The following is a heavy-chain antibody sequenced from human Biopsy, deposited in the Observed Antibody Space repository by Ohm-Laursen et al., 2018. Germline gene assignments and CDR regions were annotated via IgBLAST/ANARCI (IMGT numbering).Heavy chain of an antibody. CDR1: GGAFTNYA. CDR2: IITVSETA. V-gene: IGHV1-69*13. D-gene: IGHD6-19*01. Sequence: GASVKVSCKASGGAFTNYAINWVRQAPGHGLEWMGGIITVSETASYAERFQGRVTITADVTTTTAYMDLSGLRSADTAVYYCVAYPSSGFFENNDDFAMDVWGQGTTVIVSS. J-gene: IGHJ6*02. CDR3: VAYPSSGFFENNDDFAMDV.